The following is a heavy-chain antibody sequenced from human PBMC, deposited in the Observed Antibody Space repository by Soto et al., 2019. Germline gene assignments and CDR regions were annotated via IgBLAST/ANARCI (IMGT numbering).Heavy chain of an antibody. J-gene: IGHJ4*02. CDR2: ISAANANT. Sequence: ASVKVSCKASGYTFIDYSITWVRQAPGQGLEWMGWISAANANTEYAQRFQGRVTMTIDTSTGTAYMELRSLRSDDTAMYFCAREGLTSGYTFAFWGQGTLVTVSS. D-gene: IGHD2-2*02. CDR3: AREGLTSGYTFAF. V-gene: IGHV1-18*04. CDR1: GYTFIDYS.